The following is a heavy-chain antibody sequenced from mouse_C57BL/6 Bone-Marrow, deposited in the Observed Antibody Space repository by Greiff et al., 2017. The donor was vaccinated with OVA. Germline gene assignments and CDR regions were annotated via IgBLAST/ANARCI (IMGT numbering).Heavy chain of an antibody. CDR2: ISKGGGST. J-gene: IGHJ3*01. D-gene: IGHD2-5*01. V-gene: IGHV5-12*01. CDR3: ARHWNYSNYPFAY. CDR1: GFTFSDYY. Sequence: EVMLVESGGGLVQPGGSLKLSCAASGFTFSDYYMYWVRQTPEKRLEWVAYISKGGGSTYYPDTVKGRFTISRDNAKNTLYLQMSRLKSEDTAMYYCARHWNYSNYPFAYWGQGTLVTVSA.